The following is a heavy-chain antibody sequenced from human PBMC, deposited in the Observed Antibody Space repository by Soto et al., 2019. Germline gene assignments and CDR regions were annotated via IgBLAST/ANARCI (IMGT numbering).Heavy chain of an antibody. CDR3: AKEVRQLVRPGNEMDV. CDR1: GFTFSSYG. CDR2: ISYDGSNK. J-gene: IGHJ6*02. D-gene: IGHD6-13*01. Sequence: GGSLRLSCAASGFTFSSYGMHWVRQAPGKGLEWVAVISYDGSNKYYADSVKGRFTISRDNSKNTLYLQMNSLRAEDTAVYYCAKEVRQLVRPGNEMDVWGQGTTVTVSS. V-gene: IGHV3-30*18.